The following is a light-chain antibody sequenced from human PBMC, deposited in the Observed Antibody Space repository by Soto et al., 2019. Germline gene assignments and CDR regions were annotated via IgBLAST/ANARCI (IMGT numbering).Light chain of an antibody. CDR3: CSYVSSFTYV. Sequence: QSVLTQPASVSGSPGQSITISCTGTSSDVGSGSHNLVSWYQQRPGKAPKLMIYEGNKRPSGVSNRFSGSKSGNTASLTISGLQSEDEADYYCCSYVSSFTYVFGTGTKVTVL. CDR2: EGN. V-gene: IGLV2-23*01. J-gene: IGLJ1*01. CDR1: SSDVGSGSHNL.